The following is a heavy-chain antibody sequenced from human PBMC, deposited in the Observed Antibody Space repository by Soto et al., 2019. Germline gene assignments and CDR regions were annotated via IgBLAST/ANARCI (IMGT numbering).Heavy chain of an antibody. D-gene: IGHD6-19*01. CDR2: IYSGGST. Sequence: EVQLVETGGGLIQPGGSLRLSCAASGFTVSSNYMSWVRQAPGKGLEWVSVIYSGGSTYYADSVKGRFTISRDNSKNTLYLQMNSLRAEDTAVYYCARGIAVAGTVSYYYYYGMDVWGQGTTVTVS. CDR3: ARGIAVAGTVSYYYYYGMDV. V-gene: IGHV3-53*02. CDR1: GFTVSSNY. J-gene: IGHJ6*02.